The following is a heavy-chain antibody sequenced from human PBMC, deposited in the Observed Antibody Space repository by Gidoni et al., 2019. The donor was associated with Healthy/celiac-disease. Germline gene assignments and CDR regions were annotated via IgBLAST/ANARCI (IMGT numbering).Heavy chain of an antibody. CDR3: ARAFGEVLYGLGYYYYYMDV. J-gene: IGHJ6*03. Sequence: QVQLVQSGAEVKKPGTSVKVSCKAYGYTFYSYGFSWVRQAPGQGLEWMGWISAYNVNTNYAQKLQGRVTMTTDTSTSTAYMELRSLRSDDTAVYYCARAFGEVLYGLGYYYYYMDVWGKGTTVTVSS. CDR1: GYTFYSYG. V-gene: IGHV1-18*01. D-gene: IGHD3-10*01. CDR2: ISAYNVNT.